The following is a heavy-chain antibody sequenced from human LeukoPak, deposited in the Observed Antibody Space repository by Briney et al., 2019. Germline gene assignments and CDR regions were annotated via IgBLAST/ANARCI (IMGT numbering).Heavy chain of an antibody. CDR3: ATVRCSSTSCYYLDY. V-gene: IGHV1-24*01. CDR2: FDPEDGET. D-gene: IGHD2-2*01. Sequence: ASVKVSCKVSGYTLTELSMHWVRQAPGKGLEWMGGFDPEDGETIYAQKFQGRVTMAEDTSTDTAYMELSSLRSEDTAVYYCATVRCSSTSCYYLDYWGQGTLVTVSS. J-gene: IGHJ4*02. CDR1: GYTLTELS.